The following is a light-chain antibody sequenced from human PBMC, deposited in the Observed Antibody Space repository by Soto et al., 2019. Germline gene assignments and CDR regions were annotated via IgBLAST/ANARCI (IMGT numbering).Light chain of an antibody. CDR2: SAS. CDR1: QSFINSY. J-gene: IGKJ1*01. V-gene: IGKV3-20*01. Sequence: EIVLTQSPGTLSLSPGERVTLACRASQSFINSYLAWYQQKPGQAPRLLIYSASKRATGIPDRFSGSGSGTDFTLTISRLEPEDSAVYYCQQFFRMPWTFGQGTKVEIK. CDR3: QQFFRMPWT.